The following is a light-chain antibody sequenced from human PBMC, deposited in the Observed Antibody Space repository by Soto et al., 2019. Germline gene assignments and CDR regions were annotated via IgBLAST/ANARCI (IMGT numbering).Light chain of an antibody. Sequence: DIQMTQSPSSLSASVGDSVTITCQASYNIRNSLNWYQKNPGKAPKFLIYASSTLQSGVPPSFSGTASGTDFTLVIRSLQPEDFATYSCHRSYSTPLTFGQGTKVEI. V-gene: IGKV1-39*01. J-gene: IGKJ1*01. CDR3: HRSYSTPLT. CDR2: ASS. CDR1: YNIRNS.